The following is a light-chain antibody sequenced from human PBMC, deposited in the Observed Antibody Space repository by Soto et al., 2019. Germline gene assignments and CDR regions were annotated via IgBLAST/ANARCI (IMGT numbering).Light chain of an antibody. CDR3: QQLNSFPYT. CDR2: AAA. Sequence: IQLTQSPSSLSASVGDRVTITCRARQVISNYLAWYQQKPGKAPNLLIFAAATMRSGVPSRFSGRGSESGTDFALTISSLQPEDFATYYCQQLNSFPYTFGQGTKLEIK. V-gene: IGKV1-9*01. J-gene: IGKJ2*01. CDR1: QVISNY.